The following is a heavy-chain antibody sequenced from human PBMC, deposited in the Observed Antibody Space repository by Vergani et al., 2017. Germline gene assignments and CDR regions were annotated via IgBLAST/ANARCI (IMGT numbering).Heavy chain of an antibody. V-gene: IGHV3-15*07. Sequence: EVQLVESGGGIVKPGGSLRLSCVASGFSFRNAWMNWVRRTPGKGLEWVGRIKSTFDRGTTDYAAAAKGRFTISRDDSKNTLFLQMNGPKTEDIGVYYCTTDPRYCGDGSCYWLRDHHYYGMDVWGQGTTVTVSS. CDR1: GFSFRNAW. CDR3: TTDPRYCGDGSCYWLRDHHYYGMDV. J-gene: IGHJ6*02. D-gene: IGHD2-21*01. CDR2: IKSTFDRGTT.